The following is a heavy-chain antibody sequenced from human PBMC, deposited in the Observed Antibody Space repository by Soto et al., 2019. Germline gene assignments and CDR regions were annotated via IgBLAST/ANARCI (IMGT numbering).Heavy chain of an antibody. CDR3: AKDERTMVPMGY. J-gene: IGHJ4*02. V-gene: IGHV3-66*01. CDR2: IYGGRST. Sequence: PGGSLRLSCAATGFTVSSNYMSWVRQAPGKGLEWVSVIYGGRSTYYADSVKGRFTISRDNSKNTLYLQMNSLRAEDTAVYYCAKDERTMVPMGYWGQGTLVTVSS. CDR1: GFTVSSNY. D-gene: IGHD3-10*01.